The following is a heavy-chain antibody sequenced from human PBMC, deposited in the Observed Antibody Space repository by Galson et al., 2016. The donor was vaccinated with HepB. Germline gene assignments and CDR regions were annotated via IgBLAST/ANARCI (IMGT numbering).Heavy chain of an antibody. J-gene: IGHJ4*02. Sequence: SLRLSCAASGFTSKNYAMHWVRQAPGKGLEWVAVISYDGTNKYYADSVEGRFTISRDISENTVYLQMNSLRGEDTAVYYCAREIPHMVHGGLDYWGQGTLVTVSS. V-gene: IGHV3-30-3*01. D-gene: IGHD2-2*02. CDR3: AREIPHMVHGGLDY. CDR2: ISYDGTNK. CDR1: GFTSKNYA.